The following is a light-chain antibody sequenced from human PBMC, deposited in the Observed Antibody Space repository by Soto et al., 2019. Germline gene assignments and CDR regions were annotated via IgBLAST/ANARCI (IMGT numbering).Light chain of an antibody. Sequence: QSVLTQPASVSGSPGQSITISCTGTSSDVGGYNYVSWYQQHPGKAPKLIIYEVSNRPSGISNRFSGSKSGYTASLTISGLQAEDEADYYCSSYTSSSTRVFGGGTKLTVL. CDR2: EVS. CDR3: SSYTSSSTRV. V-gene: IGLV2-14*01. CDR1: SSDVGGYNY. J-gene: IGLJ2*01.